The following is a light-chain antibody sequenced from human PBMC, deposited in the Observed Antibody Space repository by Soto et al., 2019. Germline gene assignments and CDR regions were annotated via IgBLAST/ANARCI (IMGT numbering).Light chain of an antibody. CDR1: QSVNSN. J-gene: IGKJ5*01. CDR3: QQHGQWTIT. V-gene: IGKV3D-15*01. CDR2: GMS. Sequence: EIVMTRSPATSSVSPGERATLSCRASQSVNSNYLAWYQQKPGQAPRLLIYGMSERATDIPARFSRSGSGTEFTLTISSLQPDDFATEYYQQHGQWTITFGQGTQLVIK.